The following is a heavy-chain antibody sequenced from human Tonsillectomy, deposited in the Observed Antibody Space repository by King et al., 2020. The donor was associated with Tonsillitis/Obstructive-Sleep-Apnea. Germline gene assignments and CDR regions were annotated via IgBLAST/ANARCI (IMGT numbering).Heavy chain of an antibody. CDR1: GYTFTSYG. Sequence: VQLVESGAEVKKPGASVKVSCKASGYTFTSYGISWVRQAPGQGLEWMGWISAYNGNTNYAQKLQGRVTMTTDTSTSTAYMDLRSLRSDDTAVYYCAGSARYCSSTSCHADYFYMDVWGKGTTVTVSS. V-gene: IGHV1-18*01. J-gene: IGHJ6*03. D-gene: IGHD2-2*01. CDR3: AGSARYCSSTSCHADYFYMDV. CDR2: ISAYNGNT.